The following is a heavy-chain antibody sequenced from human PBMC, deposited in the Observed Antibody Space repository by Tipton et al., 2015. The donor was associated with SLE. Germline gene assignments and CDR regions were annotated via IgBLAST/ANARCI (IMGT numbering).Heavy chain of an antibody. J-gene: IGHJ4*02. CDR3: AKGVGIAAAGTDY. V-gene: IGHV3-23*03. Sequence: SLRLSCAASGFTFSSYAMSWVRQAPGKGLEWVSVIYSGGSSTYYADSVKGRFTISRDNSKNTLYLQMNSLRAEDTAVYYCAKGVGIAAAGTDYWGQGTLVTVSS. CDR1: GFTFSSYA. CDR2: IYSGGSST. D-gene: IGHD6-13*01.